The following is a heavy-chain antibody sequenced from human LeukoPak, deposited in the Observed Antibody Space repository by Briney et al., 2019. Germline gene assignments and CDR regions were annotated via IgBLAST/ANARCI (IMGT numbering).Heavy chain of an antibody. CDR1: GFTFSSYA. CDR2: ISASAAT. V-gene: IGHV3-23*01. Sequence: GGSLRLSCAASGFTFSSYAMSWVRQAPGRGLEWVSAISASAATYYADSVKGRFTISRDNSKNTLYLQMNSLRAEDTAVYYCANNEAYWGQGTLVTVSS. J-gene: IGHJ4*02. CDR3: ANNEAY. D-gene: IGHD1-1*01.